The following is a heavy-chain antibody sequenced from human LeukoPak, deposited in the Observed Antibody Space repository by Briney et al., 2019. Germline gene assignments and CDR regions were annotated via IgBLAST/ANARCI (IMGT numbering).Heavy chain of an antibody. CDR1: GYTFTGYY. CDR3: ARVDYYGSGSYYGGDY. V-gene: IGHV1-2*02. CDR2: IYPNSGGT. J-gene: IGHJ4*02. Sequence: ASVKVSCKASGYTFTGYYMHWVRQAPGQGLEWMGWIYPNSGGTNYARKFTGSVTMTRDTSISTAYIEQSRLRSHDTALYYCARVDYYGSGSYYGGDYWGQGTLVTVSS. D-gene: IGHD3-10*01.